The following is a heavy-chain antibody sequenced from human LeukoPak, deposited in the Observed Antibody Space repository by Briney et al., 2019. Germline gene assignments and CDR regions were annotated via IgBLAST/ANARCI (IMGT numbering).Heavy chain of an antibody. CDR1: GGSISNSDHY. CDR2: VYQSGST. J-gene: IGHJ5*02. Sequence: PSETLSLTCTVSGGSISNSDHYWSWIRQYPGKGLEWIGYVYQSGSTLYNPSLKSRVTISVDRSKNQFSLKLSSVTAADTAVYYCARGANTQGFDPWGQGTLVTVSS. CDR3: ARGANTQGFDP. V-gene: IGHV4-30-2*06.